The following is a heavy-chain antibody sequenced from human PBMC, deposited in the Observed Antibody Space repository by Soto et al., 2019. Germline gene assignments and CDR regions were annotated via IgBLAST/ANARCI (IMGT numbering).Heavy chain of an antibody. Sequence: SETLSLTCTVSGGSISSTDHYWGWVRQPPGKGLEWLGSIYFAGSTFHNPALKSRATISVDTSRNQFSLRLTTVTASDTAVYYCARLVFHCLRGSCDDYSFYGLDVWGQGNTVP. D-gene: IGHD2-15*01. J-gene: IGHJ6*02. CDR1: GGSISSTDHY. CDR3: ARLVFHCLRGSCDDYSFYGLDV. V-gene: IGHV4-39*01. CDR2: IYFAGST.